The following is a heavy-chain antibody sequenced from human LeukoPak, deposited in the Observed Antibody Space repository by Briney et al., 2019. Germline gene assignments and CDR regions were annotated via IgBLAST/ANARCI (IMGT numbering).Heavy chain of an antibody. D-gene: IGHD2-15*01. J-gene: IGHJ3*02. Sequence: GPSLKISFKGSGSRFTSYWIGWVRPMPGKGLGWMGIIYPGDSDTRYSPSFQGQVTISADKSISTAYLQWSSLKASDTAMYYCAILSGYCSGGSCSNDAFDIWGQGTMVTVSS. CDR1: GSRFTSYW. V-gene: IGHV5-51*01. CDR3: AILSGYCSGGSCSNDAFDI. CDR2: IYPGDSDT.